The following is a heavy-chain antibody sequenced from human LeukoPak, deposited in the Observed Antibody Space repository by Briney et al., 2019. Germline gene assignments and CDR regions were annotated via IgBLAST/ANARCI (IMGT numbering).Heavy chain of an antibody. CDR1: GFTFDDYA. CDR2: ISWNSGSI. CDR3: AKDISWNYYRGAFDI. V-gene: IGHV3-9*03. J-gene: IGHJ3*02. D-gene: IGHD1-7*01. Sequence: GRSLRLSCAASGFTFDDYAMHWVRQAPGKGLEWVSGISWNSGSIGYADSVKGRFTIPRDNAKNSLYLQMNSLRAEDMALYYCAKDISWNYYRGAFDIWGQGTMVTVSS.